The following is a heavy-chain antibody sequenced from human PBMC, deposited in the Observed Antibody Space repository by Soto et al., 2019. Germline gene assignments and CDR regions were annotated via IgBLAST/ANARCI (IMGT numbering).Heavy chain of an antibody. CDR3: ARAGLWTTVTS. D-gene: IGHD4-17*01. V-gene: IGHV3-66*01. CDR1: GFTVSSNY. J-gene: IGHJ4*02. CDR2: IYSGGST. Sequence: EVQLVESGGGLVQPGGSLRLSCAASGFTVSSNYMSWVRQAPGKGLEWVSVIYSGGSTYYADSVKGRFTISRDNSKNTRYLQMNSLRAEDTAVYYCARAGLWTTVTSWGQGTLVTVSS.